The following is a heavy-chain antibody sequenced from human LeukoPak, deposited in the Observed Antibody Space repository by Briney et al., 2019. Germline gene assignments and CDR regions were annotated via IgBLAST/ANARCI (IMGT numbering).Heavy chain of an antibody. CDR2: ISWDGGST. V-gene: IGHV3-43D*03. J-gene: IGHJ6*02. CDR1: GFTFDDYA. D-gene: IGHD2/OR15-2a*01. Sequence: GGSLRLSCAASGFTFDDYAMHWVRQAPGKGLEWVSLISWDGGSTYYADSVKGRFTISRDNSKNSLYLQMNSLRAEDAALYYCAKDLIRYGGPGTTINYYGMDVWGQGTTVTVSS. CDR3: AKDLIRYGGPGTTINYYGMDV.